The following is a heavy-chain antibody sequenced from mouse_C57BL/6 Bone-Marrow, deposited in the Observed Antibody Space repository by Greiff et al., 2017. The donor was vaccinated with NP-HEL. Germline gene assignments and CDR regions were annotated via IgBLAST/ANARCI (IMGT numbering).Heavy chain of an antibody. CDR1: GYTFTSYW. CDR3: ARKDYGSSWSDWYFDV. J-gene: IGHJ1*03. V-gene: IGHV1-64*01. D-gene: IGHD1-1*01. CDR2: IHPNSGST. Sequence: QVQLQQPGAELVKPGASVKLSCKASGYTFTSYWMHWVKQRPGQGLEWIGMIHPNSGSTNYNEKFKSKATLTVDKSSSTAYMQLSSLTSEDSAVYYCARKDYGSSWSDWYFDVWGTGTTVTVSS.